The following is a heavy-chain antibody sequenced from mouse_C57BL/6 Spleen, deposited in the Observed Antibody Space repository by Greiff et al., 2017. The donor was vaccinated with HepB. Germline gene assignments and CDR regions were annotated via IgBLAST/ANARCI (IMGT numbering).Heavy chain of an antibody. Sequence: QVQLQQSGPELVKPGASVKISCKASGYAFSSSWMNWVKQRPGKGLEWIGRIYPGDGDTNYNGKFKGKATLTADKSSSTAYMQLSSLTSEDSAVYFCARAGYGSSYEYFDVWGTGTTVTVSS. D-gene: IGHD1-1*01. V-gene: IGHV1-82*01. CDR3: ARAGYGSSYEYFDV. J-gene: IGHJ1*03. CDR2: IYPGDGDT. CDR1: GYAFSSSW.